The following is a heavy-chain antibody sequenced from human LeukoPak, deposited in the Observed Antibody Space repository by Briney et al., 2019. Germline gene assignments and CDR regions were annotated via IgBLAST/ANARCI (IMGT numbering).Heavy chain of an antibody. CDR1: GFTFSSYA. CDR3: AKGGYSYGHFDY. Sequence: EGSLRLSCAASGFTFSSYAMSWVRQAPGKGLEWVSAISGSGGSTYYADSVKGRFTISRDNSKNTLYLQMNSLRAEDTAVYYCAKGGYSYGHFDYWGQGTLVTVSS. V-gene: IGHV3-23*01. J-gene: IGHJ4*02. D-gene: IGHD5-18*01. CDR2: ISGSGGST.